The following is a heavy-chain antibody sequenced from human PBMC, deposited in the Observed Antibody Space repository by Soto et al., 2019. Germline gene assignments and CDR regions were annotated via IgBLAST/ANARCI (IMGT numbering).Heavy chain of an antibody. V-gene: IGHV3-33*01. CDR2: IWYDGSNK. J-gene: IGHJ5*02. CDR1: GFTFSSYG. CDR3: ARDLGGKGSLYNWFDP. D-gene: IGHD1-26*01. Sequence: GGSLRLSCAASGFTFSSYGMHWVRQAPGKGLEWVAVIWYDGSNKYYADSVKGRFTISRDNSKNTLYLQMNSLRAEDTAVYYCARDLGGKGSLYNWFDPWGQGTLVTVSS.